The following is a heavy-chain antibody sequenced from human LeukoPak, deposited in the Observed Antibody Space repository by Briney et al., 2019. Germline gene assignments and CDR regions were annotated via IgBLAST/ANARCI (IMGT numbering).Heavy chain of an antibody. V-gene: IGHV1-8*01. CDR1: GYTFTSYD. J-gene: IGHJ4*02. D-gene: IGHD5-12*01. Sequence: ASVKVSCKASGYTFTSYDINWVRQATGQGLEWMGLMNPNSGNTGYAQKFQGRVTMTRNTSISTAYMELSSLRSEDTAVYYCARGMTGFKVATIIGYWGQGTLVTVSS. CDR2: MNPNSGNT. CDR3: ARGMTGFKVATIIGY.